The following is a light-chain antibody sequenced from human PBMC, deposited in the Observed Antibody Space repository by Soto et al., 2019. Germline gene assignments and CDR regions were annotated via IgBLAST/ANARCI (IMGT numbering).Light chain of an antibody. Sequence: EIVLTQSPATLSLSPGETATLSCRASQSVSSSLAWYQQKPGQTPRLLIYDASNRATGIPARFSGSGSGTDFTLTASSLEPEDFAVEYCQQRSSWPLTFGGGTKVEIK. CDR1: QSVSSS. CDR2: DAS. CDR3: QQRSSWPLT. J-gene: IGKJ4*01. V-gene: IGKV3-11*01.